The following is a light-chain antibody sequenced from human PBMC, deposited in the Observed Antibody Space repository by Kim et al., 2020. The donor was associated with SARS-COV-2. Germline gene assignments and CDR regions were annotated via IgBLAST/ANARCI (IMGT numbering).Light chain of an antibody. Sequence: FSPGERATLSCRASQSANSNLAWYQQKPGQAPRLLIYDASTRATDIPARFSGSGSGTDFTLTITCLQPEDFAVYYCQQYDKWPLTFGGGTKVDIK. CDR2: DAS. CDR1: QSANSN. J-gene: IGKJ4*01. V-gene: IGKV3-15*01. CDR3: QQYDKWPLT.